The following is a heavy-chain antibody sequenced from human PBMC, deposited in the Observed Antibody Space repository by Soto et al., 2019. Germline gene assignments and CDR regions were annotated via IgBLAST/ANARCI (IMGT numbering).Heavy chain of an antibody. CDR2: IYWDDDK. CDR3: AHIVVAGLGYYFDY. J-gene: IGHJ4*02. CDR1: GFSLSSTRMA. V-gene: IGHV2-5*02. D-gene: IGHD6-19*01. Sequence: QITLKESGPTLVKPTQTLTLTCTFSGFSLSSTRMAVGWIRQPPGKALEWLALIYWDDDKRYSPFLKSRLTITKDTSKNPVVLTMSNMDPVDTASYYCAHIVVAGLGYYFDYWGQGTLVTVSS.